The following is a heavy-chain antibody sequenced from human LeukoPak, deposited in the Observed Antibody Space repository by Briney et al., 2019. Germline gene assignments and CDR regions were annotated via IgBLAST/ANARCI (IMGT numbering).Heavy chain of an antibody. Sequence: SGGSLRLSCAASGFTVSSNYMSWVRQAPGKGLEWVSAISGSGGSTYYADSVKGRFTISRDNSKNTLYLQMNSLRAEDTAVYYCAKGHYGSGSDPFDYWGQGTLVTVSS. D-gene: IGHD3-10*01. CDR3: AKGHYGSGSDPFDY. J-gene: IGHJ4*02. CDR2: ISGSGGST. V-gene: IGHV3-23*01. CDR1: GFTVSSNY.